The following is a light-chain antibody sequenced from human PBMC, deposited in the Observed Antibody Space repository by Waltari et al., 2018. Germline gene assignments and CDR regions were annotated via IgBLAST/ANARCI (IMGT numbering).Light chain of an antibody. CDR1: QSLLYKSNNKNY. Sequence: DIVMTQSPDSLAVSLGERATINCKSSQSLLYKSNNKNYLAWCQQKPGQPPKLLIYWASTRESGVPDRFSGSGSGTDFTLTISSLQAEDVAVYYCQQYYSTPWTFGQGTKVEVK. CDR2: WAS. J-gene: IGKJ1*01. CDR3: QQYYSTPWT. V-gene: IGKV4-1*01.